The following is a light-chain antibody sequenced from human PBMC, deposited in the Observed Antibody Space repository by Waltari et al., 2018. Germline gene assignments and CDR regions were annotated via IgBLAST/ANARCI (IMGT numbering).Light chain of an antibody. J-gene: IGLJ3*02. CDR2: GST. CDR3: QSYDTSLSVV. V-gene: IGLV1-40*01. CDR1: GSNIGAGFD. Sequence: QSVLTQAPSMSGAPGQRVTISCTGSGSNIGAGFDVHWYQQLPRAAPKLLSYGSTSRPLGVPDRFFGSTSGTAASLVIIGLQPEDEAVYYGQSYDTSLSVVFGGGTKLTVL.